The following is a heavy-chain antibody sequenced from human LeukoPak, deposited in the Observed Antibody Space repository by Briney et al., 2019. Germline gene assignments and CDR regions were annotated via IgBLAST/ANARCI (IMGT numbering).Heavy chain of an antibody. Sequence: ASVKVSCKSSGYTFTSYGISWVRQAPGQGLEWMGWISAYNGNTNSAQKLQGRVTMTTDTSTSTAYMELRSLRSDATAVYYCASCGAAGTCHWFDPWGQGTLVTVSS. CDR3: ASCGAAGTCHWFDP. V-gene: IGHV1-18*01. D-gene: IGHD6-13*01. CDR2: ISAYNGNT. CDR1: GYTFTSYG. J-gene: IGHJ5*02.